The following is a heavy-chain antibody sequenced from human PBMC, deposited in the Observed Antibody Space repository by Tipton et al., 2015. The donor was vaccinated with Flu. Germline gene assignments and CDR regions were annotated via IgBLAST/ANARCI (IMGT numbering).Heavy chain of an antibody. Sequence: TLSLTCSVSGGSINNYYWSWIRQPPGKGLEWLGGISYSGNTYYPPSLKSRVVISVDTPKNQLSRKLRSVTAADTAVYYCARLSYYDVDLKNFYFDYWGQGALVTVSS. D-gene: IGHD3-10*02. CDR3: ARLSYYDVDLKNFYFDY. CDR2: ISYSGNT. V-gene: IGHV4-59*05. CDR1: GGSINNYY. J-gene: IGHJ4*02.